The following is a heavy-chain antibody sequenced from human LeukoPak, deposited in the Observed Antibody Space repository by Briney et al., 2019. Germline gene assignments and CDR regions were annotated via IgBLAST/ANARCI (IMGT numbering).Heavy chain of an antibody. CDR1: GFTFSSYA. J-gene: IGHJ4*02. V-gene: IGHV3-23*01. Sequence: GGSLRLSCAASGFTFSSYAMSWVRQAPAQGLEWVSAISGSGGSTYYADSVKGRFTISRDNSKNTLYLQMNSLRAEDTAVYYCAKDRAYCGGDCYPGSDFDYWGQGTLVTVSS. CDR2: ISGSGGST. D-gene: IGHD2-21*02. CDR3: AKDRAYCGGDCYPGSDFDY.